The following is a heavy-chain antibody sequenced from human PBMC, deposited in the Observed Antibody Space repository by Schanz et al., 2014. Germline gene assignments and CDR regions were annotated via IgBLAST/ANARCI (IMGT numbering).Heavy chain of an antibody. CDR2: ISGTTTYT. D-gene: IGHD3-10*01. CDR1: GFTFSDYY. J-gene: IGHJ1*01. CDR3: ASGVHVSSLQKGLQF. Sequence: QVQLVESGGGVVQPGRSLRLSCAASGFTFSDYYMSWIRQAPGKGLEWVSYISGTTTYTNYADSVKGRFSISRDNAKNSLFLQMRRLRVEDTAVYYCASGVHVSSLQKGLQFWGRGTLVIVSS. V-gene: IGHV3-11*06.